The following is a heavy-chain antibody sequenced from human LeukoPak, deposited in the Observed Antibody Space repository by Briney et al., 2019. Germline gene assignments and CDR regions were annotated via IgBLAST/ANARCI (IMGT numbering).Heavy chain of an antibody. V-gene: IGHV3-20*04. CDR3: ARGNWGTSWYYFDY. CDR1: GFTFDDYG. Sequence: GGSLRLSCAASGFTFDDYGMSWVRQAPGKGLEWGSGINCSGGGTGYADSVKGRFTISRDNAKNSLYLQMNSLRAEDTVLYYCARGNWGTSWYYFDYWGQGTLVTVSS. D-gene: IGHD7-27*01. J-gene: IGHJ4*02. CDR2: INCSGGGT.